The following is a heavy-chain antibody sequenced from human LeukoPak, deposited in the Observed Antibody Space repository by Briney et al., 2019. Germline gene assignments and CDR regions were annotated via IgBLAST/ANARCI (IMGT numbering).Heavy chain of an antibody. D-gene: IGHD3-22*01. Sequence: ASVKVSCTASGYTFTSYYMHWVRQAPGQGLEWMGIINPSGGSTSYAQKFQGRVTMTRDMSTSTVYMELSSLRSEDTAVYYCAREGYYDSSGSPDAFDIWGQGTMVTVSS. V-gene: IGHV1-46*01. CDR2: INPSGGST. J-gene: IGHJ3*02. CDR1: GYTFTSYY. CDR3: AREGYYDSSGSPDAFDI.